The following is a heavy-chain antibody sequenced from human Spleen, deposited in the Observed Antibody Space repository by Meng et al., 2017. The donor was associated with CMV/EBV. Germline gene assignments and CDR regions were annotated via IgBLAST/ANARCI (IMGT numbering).Heavy chain of an antibody. Sequence: GGSLRLSCAASGFTFSPYTMNWVRQAPGKGLEWVSSIGSSGTYVYYADSVKGRFTISRDNAKNSLYLHMNSLTAADTAVYFCARGGHSSSWYLAYWGQGTVVTVSS. D-gene: IGHD6-13*01. CDR2: IGSSGTYV. CDR3: ARGGHSSSWYLAY. V-gene: IGHV3-21*01. J-gene: IGHJ4*02. CDR1: GFTFSPYT.